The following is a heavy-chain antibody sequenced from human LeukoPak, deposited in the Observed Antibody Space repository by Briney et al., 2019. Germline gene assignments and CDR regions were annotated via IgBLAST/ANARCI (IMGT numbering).Heavy chain of an antibody. CDR3: AKDPIQDIVVVPAAIGLRAP. D-gene: IGHD2-2*01. CDR1: GFTFSSYA. CDR2: ISGSGGST. V-gene: IGHV3-23*01. J-gene: IGHJ3*01. Sequence: GGSLRLSCAASGFTFSSYAMSWVRQAPGKGLEWVSAISGSGGSTYYADSVKGRFTISRDNSKNTLYLQMNSLRAEDTAVYYCAKDPIQDIVVVPAAIGLRAPWGQGTMVTVSS.